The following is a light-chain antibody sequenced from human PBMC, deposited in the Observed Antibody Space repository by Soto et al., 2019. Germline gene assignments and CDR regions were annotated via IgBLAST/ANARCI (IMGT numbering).Light chain of an antibody. V-gene: IGLV4-69*01. CDR3: QTWGSGTVV. Sequence: QLVLTQSPSASASLGASVKLTCTLSSGHSSYDIAWHQQQPEKGPRYLMKLNSDGRHSKGDGIPDRFSGSSSGTERYLTISSLQSEDEADYYCQTWGSGTVVFGGGTKLTVL. J-gene: IGLJ2*01. CDR1: SGHSSYD. CDR2: LNSDGRH.